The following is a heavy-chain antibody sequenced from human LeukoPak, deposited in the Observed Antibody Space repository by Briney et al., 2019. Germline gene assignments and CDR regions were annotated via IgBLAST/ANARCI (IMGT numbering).Heavy chain of an antibody. CDR2: ISSSSSYI. D-gene: IGHD3-22*01. V-gene: IGHV3-21*01. CDR3: ARKEVGYYDSSGYYPLDY. CDR1: GFTFSSYS. J-gene: IGHJ4*02. Sequence: GGSLRPSCAASGFTFSSYSMNWVRQAPGKGLEWVSSISSSSSYIYYADSVKGRFTISRDNAKNSLYLQMNSLRAEDTAVYYCARKEVGYYDSSGYYPLDYWGQGTLVTVSS.